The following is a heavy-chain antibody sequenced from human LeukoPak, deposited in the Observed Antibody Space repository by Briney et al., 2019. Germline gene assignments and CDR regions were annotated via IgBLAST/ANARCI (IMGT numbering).Heavy chain of an antibody. CDR3: ARETGSAVGSTDFDY. D-gene: IGHD4-17*01. Sequence: PGRSLRLSCAASGFTFSSYAMHWVRQAPGKGLEWVAVISYDGSNKYYADSVKGRFTISRDNSKNTLYLQMNSLRAEDTAVYYCARETGSAVGSTDFDYWGREPWSPSPQ. CDR1: GFTFSSYA. J-gene: IGHJ4*02. CDR2: ISYDGSNK. V-gene: IGHV3-30-3*01.